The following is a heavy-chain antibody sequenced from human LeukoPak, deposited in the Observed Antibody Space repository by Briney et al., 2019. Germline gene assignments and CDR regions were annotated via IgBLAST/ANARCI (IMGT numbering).Heavy chain of an antibody. CDR2: VSGGGGTT. V-gene: IGHV3-23*01. CDR1: GFAFSNYA. J-gene: IGHJ4*01. Sequence: GGSLRLSCAASGFAFSNYAMNWVRQAPGWGLEWVSTVSGGGGTTHYADSVKGRFIISRDNSKNTLYLQMNSLRVEDTAVYYCTRGHSSGWYYFDYWGHGTLVTVSS. D-gene: IGHD6-19*01. CDR3: TRGHSSGWYYFDY.